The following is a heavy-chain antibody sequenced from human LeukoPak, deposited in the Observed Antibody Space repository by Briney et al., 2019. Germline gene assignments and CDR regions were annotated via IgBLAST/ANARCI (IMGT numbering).Heavy chain of an antibody. CDR3: ARVPRRECGGDCYVGYEA. CDR2: INSDGSTT. Sequence: PGGSLRLSCAASGFIFSNYWMHWVRQAPGKGLVWVSRINSDGSTTNYADSVEGRFTISRDNAKNTLYLQMYRLRAGDTAVYYCARVPRRECGGDCYVGYEARGKGALVTVSS. CDR1: GFIFSNYW. J-gene: IGHJ4*02. D-gene: IGHD2-21*02. V-gene: IGHV3-74*01.